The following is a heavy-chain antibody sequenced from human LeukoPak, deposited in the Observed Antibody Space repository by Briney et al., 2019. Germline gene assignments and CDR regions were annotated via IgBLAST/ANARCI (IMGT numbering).Heavy chain of an antibody. CDR2: INQDGSET. Sequence: GGSLRLSCAASGFIFSNYGMTWVRQAPGKGLEWVANINQDGSETYYVDSVRGRFTISRDNAKNSLYLQMNSLRAEDTAVYYCARKIPSMSYFDYWGQGTLVTVSS. D-gene: IGHD2-2*02. CDR3: ARKIPSMSYFDY. J-gene: IGHJ4*02. V-gene: IGHV3-7*03. CDR1: GFIFSNYG.